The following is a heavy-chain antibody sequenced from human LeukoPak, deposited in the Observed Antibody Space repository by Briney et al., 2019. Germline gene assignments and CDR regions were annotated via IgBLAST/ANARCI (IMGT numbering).Heavy chain of an antibody. CDR3: ARLYDSSGYPSFDY. J-gene: IGHJ4*02. CDR2: IYPGDSDT. D-gene: IGHD3-22*01. Sequence: GESLQISCQGSGSSFTSYWIGWVRQMPGKGLEWMGIIYPGDSDTRYSPSFQGQVTISADKSISTAYLQWSSLKASDTAMYYCARLYDSSGYPSFDYWGQGTLVTVSS. CDR1: GSSFTSYW. V-gene: IGHV5-51*01.